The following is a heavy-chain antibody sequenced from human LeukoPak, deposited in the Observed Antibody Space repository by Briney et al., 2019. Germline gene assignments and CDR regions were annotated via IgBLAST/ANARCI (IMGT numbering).Heavy chain of an antibody. CDR1: GYTLTELS. CDR3: ATDQRGAGLGFVYGSGSFNGLDV. V-gene: IGHV1-24*01. J-gene: IGHJ6*02. D-gene: IGHD3-10*01. Sequence: ASVKVSCKVSGYTLTELSMHWVRQAPGKGLEWMGGFGPEDGETIYAQKFQGRVTMTEDTSIDTGYMEVSSLRSEDTAVYYCATDQRGAGLGFVYGSGSFNGLDVWGQGTTVTVSS. CDR2: FGPEDGET.